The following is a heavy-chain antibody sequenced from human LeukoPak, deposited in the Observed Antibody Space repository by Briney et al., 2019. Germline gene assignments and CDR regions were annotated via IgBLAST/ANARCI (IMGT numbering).Heavy chain of an antibody. V-gene: IGHV4-4*07. Sequence: SETLSLTCTVSGGSISNYYWSWIRQPAGKGLEWIGRIYSSGDTNYNPSLKSRVTMSVDTSKNQFSLKLSTVTAADTAVYYCARGAMVRGVPFDPWGQGTLVTVSS. J-gene: IGHJ5*02. CDR3: ARGAMVRGVPFDP. CDR2: IYSSGDT. D-gene: IGHD3-10*01. CDR1: GGSISNYY.